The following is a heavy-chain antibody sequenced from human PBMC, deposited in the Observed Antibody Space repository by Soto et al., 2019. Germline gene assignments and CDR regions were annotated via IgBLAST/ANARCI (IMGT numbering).Heavy chain of an antibody. CDR2: ISYDGSNK. Sequence: QVQLVESGGGVVQPGRSLRLSCAASGFTFSSYGMHWVRQAPGKGLEWVAVISYDGSNKYYADSVKGRFTISRDNSKNTLYLLMNSLRAEDTAVYYCANLPGYSSGGSCYFAFDIWGQGTMVTVSS. V-gene: IGHV3-30*18. CDR3: ANLPGYSSGGSCYFAFDI. D-gene: IGHD2-15*01. CDR1: GFTFSSYG. J-gene: IGHJ3*02.